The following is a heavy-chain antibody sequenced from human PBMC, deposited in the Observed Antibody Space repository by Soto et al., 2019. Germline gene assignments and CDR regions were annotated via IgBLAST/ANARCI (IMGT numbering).Heavy chain of an antibody. D-gene: IGHD3-10*01. Sequence: QVQLQESGPGLVKPSETLSLTCTVSSDSSSSYKWSWIRQTPGKGLEWIGYIDNDGGSSYNPSLRSRTTITTPIDTSTKQVSLRPSSVTAADTAVYYCVRTAFGPLHGLVDVWGQGTTVTVSS. CDR3: VRTAFGPLHGLVDV. CDR1: SDSSSSYK. V-gene: IGHV4-59*08. CDR2: IDNDGGS. J-gene: IGHJ6*02.